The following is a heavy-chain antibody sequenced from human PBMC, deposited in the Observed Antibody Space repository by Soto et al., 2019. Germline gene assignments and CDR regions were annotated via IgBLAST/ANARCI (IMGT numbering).Heavy chain of an antibody. CDR1: GGSFSGYY. J-gene: IGHJ6*02. CDR3: ARFMGSSWYYYYGMDV. D-gene: IGHD6-13*01. CDR2: INHSGST. Sequence: SETLSLTCAVYGGSFSGYYWSWIRQPPGKGLEWIGEINHSGSTNYNPSLKSRVTISVDTSKNQFSLKLSSVTAADTAVYYCARFMGSSWYYYYGMDVWGQGTTVTVS. V-gene: IGHV4-34*01.